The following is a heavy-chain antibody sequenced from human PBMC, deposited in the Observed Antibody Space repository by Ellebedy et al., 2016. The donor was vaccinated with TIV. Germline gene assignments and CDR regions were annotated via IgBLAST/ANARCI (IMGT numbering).Heavy chain of an antibody. J-gene: IGHJ5*02. CDR3: ARDASGSYYAEFVWFDP. CDR1: GFTFKSYT. Sequence: GGSLRLXCAASGFTFKSYTMNWVRQAPGKGLEWVSSISPGSTYIYYADSVKGRFTISRDNAKNSVYLQMNSLLAEDTAVYYCARDASGSYYAEFVWFDPWGQGTLVTVSS. CDR2: ISPGSTYI. D-gene: IGHD3-10*01. V-gene: IGHV3-21*01.